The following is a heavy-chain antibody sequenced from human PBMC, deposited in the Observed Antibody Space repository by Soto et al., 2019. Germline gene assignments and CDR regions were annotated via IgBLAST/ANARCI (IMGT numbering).Heavy chain of an antibody. J-gene: IGHJ5*02. Sequence: SVTMSLTCTVDGGSCSGHYGSWLRTPQGKGLEWIGEINHSGSTNYNPSLKSRVTISVDTSKNQFSLKLSSVTAADTAVYYCARGIATTDKIRSPLDPWDQATLVTGSS. CDR3: ARGIATTDKIRSPLDP. V-gene: IGHV4-34*01. CDR2: INHSGST. CDR1: GGSCSGHY. D-gene: IGHD6-13*01.